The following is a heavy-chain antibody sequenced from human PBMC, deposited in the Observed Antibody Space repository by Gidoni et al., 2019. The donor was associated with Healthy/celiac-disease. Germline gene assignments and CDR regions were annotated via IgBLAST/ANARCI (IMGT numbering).Heavy chain of an antibody. CDR1: GGSFSGYY. CDR3: ARGRGVGATPHNWFDP. J-gene: IGHJ5*02. Sequence: QVQLQQWGAGLLKPSETLSLTCAVYGGSFSGYYWSWIRQPPGKGLEWIGEINHSGRTNYNPSLKSRVTISVETSKNQFSLKLSSVTAAETAVYYCARGRGVGATPHNWFDPWGQGTLVTVSS. V-gene: IGHV4-34*01. D-gene: IGHD1-26*01. CDR2: INHSGRT.